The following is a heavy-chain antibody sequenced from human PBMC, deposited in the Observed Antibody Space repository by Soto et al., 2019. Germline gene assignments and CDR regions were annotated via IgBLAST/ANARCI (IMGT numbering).Heavy chain of an antibody. CDR2: ISSSSSYI. D-gene: IGHD5-18*01. CDR3: ARDGNAQPRGYSSSGIFQH. CDR1: GFTFSSYS. Sequence: NPGGSLRLSCAASGFTFSSYSMNWVRQAPGKGLEWVSSISSSSSYIYYADSVKGRFTISRDNAKNSLYLQMNSLRAEDTAVYYCARDGNAQPRGYSSSGIFQHWGQGTLVTVSS. V-gene: IGHV3-21*01. J-gene: IGHJ1*01.